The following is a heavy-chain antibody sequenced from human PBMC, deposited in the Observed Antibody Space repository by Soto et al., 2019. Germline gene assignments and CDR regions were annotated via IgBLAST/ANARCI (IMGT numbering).Heavy chain of an antibody. Sequence: GGSLRLSCAASGFTFSSYAMHWVRQAPGKGLEWVAVISYDGSNKYYADSVKGRLTISRDNSKNTLYLQMNSLRAEDTAVYYCASFEIAARFSSVDYWGQGTLVTVSS. CDR2: ISYDGSNK. CDR1: GFTFSSYA. V-gene: IGHV3-30-3*01. J-gene: IGHJ4*02. D-gene: IGHD6-6*01. CDR3: ASFEIAARFSSVDY.